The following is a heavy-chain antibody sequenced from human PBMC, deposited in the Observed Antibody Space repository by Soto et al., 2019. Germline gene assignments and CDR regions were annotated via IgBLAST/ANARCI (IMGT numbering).Heavy chain of an antibody. CDR1: GITLNNSG. V-gene: IGHV3-30*18. CDR3: VKGRVPGAYGHYYGMDV. Sequence: QVQLVESGGGVVQPGRSLRLSCRVSGITLNNSGIHWVRQAPGKGLEWMAVISHDGSEQYYADSMKGRLNISRDNSKNTVILQMNSLRGEDTAIYYCVKGRVPGAYGHYYGMDVWGQGTTVTVSS. D-gene: IGHD5-12*01. J-gene: IGHJ6*02. CDR2: ISHDGSEQ.